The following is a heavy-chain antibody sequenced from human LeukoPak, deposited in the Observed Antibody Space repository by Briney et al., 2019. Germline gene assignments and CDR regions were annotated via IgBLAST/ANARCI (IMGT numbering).Heavy chain of an antibody. CDR2: IHYSGST. CDR3: AREGQWLPDWFDP. CDR1: GGSISGYH. V-gene: IGHV4-59*01. Sequence: PSETLSLTCTVSGGSISGYHWSWTRQPPGQGLEWIGYIHYSGSTNYNPSLKGRVTISLDMSKNQFSLKLNSMTAADTAVYYCAREGQWLPDWFDPWGQGTLVTVSS. D-gene: IGHD6-19*01. J-gene: IGHJ5*02.